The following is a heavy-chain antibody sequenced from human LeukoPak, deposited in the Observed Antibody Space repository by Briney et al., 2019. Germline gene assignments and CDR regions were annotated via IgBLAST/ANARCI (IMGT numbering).Heavy chain of an antibody. V-gene: IGHV1-69*13. D-gene: IGHD5-18*01. Sequence: ASVKVSCKASGGTFSSYAISWVRQAPGQGLEWMGGIIPIFGTANYAQKFQGRVTITADESTSTAYMELRSLRSDDTAVYYCARESVDTAMVSLDPWGQGTLVTVSS. J-gene: IGHJ5*02. CDR1: GGTFSSYA. CDR2: IIPIFGTA. CDR3: ARESVDTAMVSLDP.